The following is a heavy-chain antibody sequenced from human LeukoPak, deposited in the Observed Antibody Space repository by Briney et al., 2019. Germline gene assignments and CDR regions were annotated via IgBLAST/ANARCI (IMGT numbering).Heavy chain of an antibody. CDR1: GLTFSSYS. D-gene: IGHD3-10*01. CDR3: VELSRHAFDI. J-gene: IGHJ3*02. Sequence: PGGSLRLSCAASGLTFSSYSMNWVRQAPGKGLEWVSSISSSSTFTYYADLVKGRFTISRDSAKNSLYLQMNSLRAEDTAIYYCVELSRHAFDIWGQGTMVTVSS. V-gene: IGHV3-21*04. CDR2: ISSSSTFT.